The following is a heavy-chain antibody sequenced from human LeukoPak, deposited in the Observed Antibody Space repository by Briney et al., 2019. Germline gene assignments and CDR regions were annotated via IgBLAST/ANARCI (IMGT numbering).Heavy chain of an antibody. CDR2: INPNSGGT. V-gene: IGHV1-2*04. CDR1: GYTFTGYY. D-gene: IGHD2-2*01. J-gene: IGHJ4*02. CDR3: ARGSPYQAFDY. Sequence: GASVKVSCKASGYTFTGYYMHWVRQAPGQGLEWMGWINPNSGGTNYAQKFQRWVTMTRDTSISTAHMELSSLRSDDTAVYYCARGSPYQAFDYWGQGTLVTVSS.